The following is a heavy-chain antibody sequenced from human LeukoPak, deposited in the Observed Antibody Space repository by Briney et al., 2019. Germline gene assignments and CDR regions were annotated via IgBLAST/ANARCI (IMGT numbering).Heavy chain of an antibody. V-gene: IGHV1-2*02. J-gene: IGHJ5*02. D-gene: IGHD5-18*01. CDR2: INPNSGGT. CDR1: GYTFTGYY. Sequence: GASVKVSCKASGYTFTGYYMHWVRQAPGQGLEWMGWINPNSGGTNYAQKFQGRVTMTRDTSISTAYMELSRPRSDDTAVYYCARDTAMVTYWFDPWGQGTLVTVSS. CDR3: ARDTAMVTYWFDP.